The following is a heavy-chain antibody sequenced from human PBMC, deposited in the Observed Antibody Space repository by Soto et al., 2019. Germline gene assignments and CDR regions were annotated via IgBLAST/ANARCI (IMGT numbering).Heavy chain of an antibody. J-gene: IGHJ5*02. CDR2: INPHSGAT. Sequence: DSGWTDCKAAGYSFIANYMLWLGQAHGQGLEWLGWINPHSGATNYAQKFLGRVTMSADTSASTAYMDLARLKSDDTAVYYCVRAHALGFSTLFAPWGRGNLVTVS. V-gene: IGHV1-2*02. CDR3: VRAHALGFSTLFAP. CDR1: GYSFIANY. D-gene: IGHD3-10*01.